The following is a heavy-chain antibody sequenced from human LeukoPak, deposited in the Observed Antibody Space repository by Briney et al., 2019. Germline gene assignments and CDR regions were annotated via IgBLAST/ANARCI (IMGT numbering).Heavy chain of an antibody. D-gene: IGHD6-19*01. Sequence: GGSLRLSCAASGFAFSSYAMPWVRQAPGKGLEWVSGISWNSGSIGYADSVKGRFTISRDNAKNSLYLQMNSLRAEDTALYYCAKGGAGTGFYYFDYWGQGTLVTVSS. J-gene: IGHJ4*02. V-gene: IGHV3-9*01. CDR3: AKGGAGTGFYYFDY. CDR1: GFAFSSYA. CDR2: ISWNSGSI.